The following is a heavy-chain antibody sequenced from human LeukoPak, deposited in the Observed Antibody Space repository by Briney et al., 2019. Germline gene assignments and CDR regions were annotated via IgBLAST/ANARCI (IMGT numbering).Heavy chain of an antibody. CDR2: IYYSGST. Sequence: SETLSLTCTVSGGSISSSSYYWGWIRQPPGKGLEWIGSIYYSGSTYYNPSLKSRVTISVDTSKNQFSLKLSSVTAADTAVYYCAMISGSYYLWGQGTLVTVSS. D-gene: IGHD1-26*01. CDR3: AMISGSYYL. CDR1: GGSISSSSYY. J-gene: IGHJ4*02. V-gene: IGHV4-39*01.